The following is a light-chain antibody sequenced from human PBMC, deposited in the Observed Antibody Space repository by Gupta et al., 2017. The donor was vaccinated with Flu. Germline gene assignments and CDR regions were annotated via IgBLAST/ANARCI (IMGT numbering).Light chain of an antibody. CDR1: STDVGGYNY. J-gene: IGLJ1*01. CDR3: CSYAGSYV. V-gene: IGLV2-11*01. CDR2: EVS. Sequence: QPALTQPRSLSGSPGQSVTLSCTGTSTDVGGYNYVSWYQQHPGKAPKLMIYEVSKRPSGVPDRFSGSKSGNTASLTISGHQAEDEADYYCCSYAGSYVFGTGTKVTVL.